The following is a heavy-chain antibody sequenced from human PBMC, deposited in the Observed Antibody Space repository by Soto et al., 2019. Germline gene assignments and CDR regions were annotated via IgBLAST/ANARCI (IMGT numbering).Heavy chain of an antibody. CDR2: IWYDGSNK. V-gene: IGHV3-33*01. Sequence: SLRLSCAASGFTFSSYGMHWVRQAPGKGLEWVAVIWYDGSNKYYADSVKGRFTISRDNSKNTLYLQMNSMRDEDTALYYCSREGYSSSWPDYFDYLGQGTLVTVSS. CDR3: SREGYSSSWPDYFDY. CDR1: GFTFSSYG. D-gene: IGHD6-13*01. J-gene: IGHJ4*02.